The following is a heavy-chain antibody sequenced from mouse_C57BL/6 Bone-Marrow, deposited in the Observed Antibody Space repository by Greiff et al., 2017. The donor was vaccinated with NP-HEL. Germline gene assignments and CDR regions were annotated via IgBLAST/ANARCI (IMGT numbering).Heavy chain of an antibody. CDR3: ARSQLAY. J-gene: IGHJ2*01. CDR1: GYTFTDYY. CDR2: IYPGSGNT. D-gene: IGHD3-1*01. V-gene: IGHV1-76*01. Sequence: QVQLQQSGAELVRPGASVKLSCKASGYTFTDYYINWVKQRPGQGLEWIARIYPGSGNTSYNEKFKGKATLTAEKSSSTAYMQLSSLTSEDSAVYFCARSQLAYWGQGTTLTVSS.